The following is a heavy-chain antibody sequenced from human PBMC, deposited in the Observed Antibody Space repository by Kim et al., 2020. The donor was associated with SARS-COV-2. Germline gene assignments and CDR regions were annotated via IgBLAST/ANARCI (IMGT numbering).Heavy chain of an antibody. J-gene: IGHJ4*02. Sequence: YADSWKGRFTISRDNSKNTLYLQMNSLRAEDTAVYYCARDLVYGPSRADYWGQGTLVTVSS. V-gene: IGHV3-33*01. CDR3: ARDLVYGPSRADY. D-gene: IGHD3-9*01.